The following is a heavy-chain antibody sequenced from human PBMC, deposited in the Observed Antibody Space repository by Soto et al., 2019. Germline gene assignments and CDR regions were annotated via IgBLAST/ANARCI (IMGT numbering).Heavy chain of an antibody. CDR2: ISSSSSYI. Sequence: GGSLRLSCAASGFTFTSYNMNWVSQAPGKGLEWVSSISSSSSYIYYADSVKGRFTISRDNAKNSLYLQMNSLRAANTAVYYYAREKITGFFDYWGQETLFTVSS. CDR1: GFTFTSYN. CDR3: AREKITGFFDY. V-gene: IGHV3-21*01. D-gene: IGHD2-8*02. J-gene: IGHJ4*02.